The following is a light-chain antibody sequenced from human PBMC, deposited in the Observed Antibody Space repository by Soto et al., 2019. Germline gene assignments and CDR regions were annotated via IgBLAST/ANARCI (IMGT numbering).Light chain of an antibody. CDR1: QSLSIN. CDR3: QQHNIWPPWT. Sequence: EIVLTQSPGTLSLSPVERATVSCRASQSLSINLAWYQQKPGQAPRLLIYGASTRATAVPARFSGGGSGTEFTLTISSLQSEDFAVYYCQQHNIWPPWTFGQGTKVDIK. CDR2: GAS. V-gene: IGKV3-15*01. J-gene: IGKJ1*01.